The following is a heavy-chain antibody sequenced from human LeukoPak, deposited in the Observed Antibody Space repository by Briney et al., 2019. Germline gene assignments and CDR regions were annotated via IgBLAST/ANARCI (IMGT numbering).Heavy chain of an antibody. Sequence: PGGSLRLSCAASGFTFDDYAMHWVRQAPGKGLEWVSCISWNSGSIGYADSVKGRFTISRDNAKNSLYLQMNSLRAEDTALYYCAKADYDFWSGDSNWFDPWGQGTLVTVSS. V-gene: IGHV3-9*01. J-gene: IGHJ5*02. D-gene: IGHD3-3*01. CDR2: ISWNSGSI. CDR1: GFTFDDYA. CDR3: AKADYDFWSGDSNWFDP.